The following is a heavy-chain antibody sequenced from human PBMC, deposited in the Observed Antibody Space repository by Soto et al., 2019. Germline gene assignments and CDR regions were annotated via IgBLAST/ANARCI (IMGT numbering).Heavy chain of an antibody. CDR3: ARVSVSTKYCSGGSCYRYFDY. J-gene: IGHJ4*02. CDR2: IYYSGST. D-gene: IGHD2-15*01. V-gene: IGHV4-39*01. Sequence: SETLSLTCTVSGGSISSSSYYWGWIRQPPGKGLEWIGGIYYSGSTYYNPSLKSRVTISVDTSKNQFSLKLSSVTAADTAVYYCARVSVSTKYCSGGSCYRYFDYWGQGTLVTVSS. CDR1: GGSISSSSYY.